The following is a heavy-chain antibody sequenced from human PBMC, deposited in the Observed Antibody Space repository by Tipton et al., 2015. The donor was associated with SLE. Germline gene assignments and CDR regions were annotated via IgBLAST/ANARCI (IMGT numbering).Heavy chain of an antibody. CDR1: GGSISSNY. CDR2: ISDGGGT. Sequence: GLVKPSETLSLTCTVSGGSISSNYWIWIRQPPGKGLEWIGYISDGGGTNHSPSLKSRVTISVDPAKNQFSLRLSSVTAADTAVYYCARGMVTWRGAIIGVDVWGPGTTVTVSS. D-gene: IGHD2-21*02. V-gene: IGHV4-59*08. J-gene: IGHJ6*02. CDR3: ARGMVTWRGAIIGVDV.